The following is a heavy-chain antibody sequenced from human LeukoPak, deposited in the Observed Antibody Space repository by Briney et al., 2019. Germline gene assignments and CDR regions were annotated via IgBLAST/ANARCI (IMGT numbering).Heavy chain of an antibody. CDR2: IYPGDSDT. Sequence: GESLQISCKGSGYSFTSYWIGWVRQMPGKGLEWMGIIYPGDSDTRYSPSFQGQVTISADKSISTAYLQWSSLKASDTAMYYCARAVRGDNYYYYYGMDVWGQGTTVTVSS. CDR1: GYSFTSYW. D-gene: IGHD3-10*01. J-gene: IGHJ6*02. V-gene: IGHV5-51*01. CDR3: ARAVRGDNYYYYYGMDV.